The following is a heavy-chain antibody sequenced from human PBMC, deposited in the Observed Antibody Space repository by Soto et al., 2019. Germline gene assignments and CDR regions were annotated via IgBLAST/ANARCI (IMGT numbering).Heavy chain of an antibody. CDR2: TRNKANSYTT. Sequence: EVQPVESGGGLVQPGGSLRLSCAASGFTLSDHYMDWVRQAPGKGLEWVGRTRNKANSYTTEYAASAKGRFTVSSDDSLNSLYLQMTSLKTEDTAVYYCVRTSHYGSGSWNFDSWGQGTLVTVSS. V-gene: IGHV3-72*01. CDR3: VRTSHYGSGSWNFDS. D-gene: IGHD3-10*01. CDR1: GFTLSDHY. J-gene: IGHJ4*02.